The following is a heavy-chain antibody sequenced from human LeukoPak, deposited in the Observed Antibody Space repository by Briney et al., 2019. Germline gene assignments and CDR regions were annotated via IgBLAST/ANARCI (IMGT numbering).Heavy chain of an antibody. V-gene: IGHV3-30*18. CDR1: GFTFSSYG. J-gene: IGHJ4*02. D-gene: IGHD3-22*01. Sequence: GRSLRLSCAASGFTFSSYGMHWVRQAPGKGLGWVAVISYDGSNKYYADSVKGRFTISRDNSKNTLYLQMNSLRAEDTAVYYCAKDHRHYYDSSGYYYEGAYFDYWGQGTLVTVSS. CDR2: ISYDGSNK. CDR3: AKDHRHYYDSSGYYYEGAYFDY.